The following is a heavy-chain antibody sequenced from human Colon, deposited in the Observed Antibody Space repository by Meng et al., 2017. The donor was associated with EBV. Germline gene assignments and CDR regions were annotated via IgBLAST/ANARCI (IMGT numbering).Heavy chain of an antibody. V-gene: IGHV4-34*02. CDR2: IHHSGST. D-gene: IGHD3-22*01. CDR3: ARDTAQEDFDTSGYMYDS. J-gene: IGHJ5*01. Sequence: QVHLQQQGPVLLKPSLSLSLTCAGFGGSFSGNAWTWIRQSPGKGLEWIGEIHHSGSTNYNSSLSNRVSISLDTSKKQFSLQLPSVTAADTAVYFCARDTAQEDFDTSGYMYDSWGPGTLVTVSS. CDR1: GGSFSGNA.